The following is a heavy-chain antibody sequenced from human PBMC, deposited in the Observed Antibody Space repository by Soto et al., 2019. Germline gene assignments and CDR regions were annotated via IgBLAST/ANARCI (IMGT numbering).Heavy chain of an antibody. D-gene: IGHD6-13*01. J-gene: IGHJ3*02. CDR2: IPNTENKK. CDR3: ARTAGGRVRGALDI. CDR1: GFTFSSYG. Sequence: QVQLEESGGGVVQPGTSLRLSCVASGFTFSSYGMHWVRQAPGKGLEWVAVIPNTENKKYYADSVKGRFTISRDNSQNTLFLQMDRLMSEDTAVYYCARTAGGRVRGALDICGQGTMVTVS. V-gene: IGHV3-30-3*01.